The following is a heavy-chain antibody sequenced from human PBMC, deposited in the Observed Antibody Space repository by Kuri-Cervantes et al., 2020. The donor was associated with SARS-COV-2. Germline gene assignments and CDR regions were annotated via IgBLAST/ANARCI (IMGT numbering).Heavy chain of an antibody. Sequence: GGSLRLSCAASGFTFSGSAMHWVRQASGKGLEWVGRIRSKANSYATAYAASVKGRFTISRDDSKNTAYLQMNSLKTEDTAVYYCARDLGVVVPAIDYGMDVWGQGTTVTDSS. J-gene: IGHJ6*02. CDR2: IRSKANSYAT. CDR3: ARDLGVVVPAIDYGMDV. CDR1: GFTFSGSA. D-gene: IGHD2-2*01. V-gene: IGHV3-73*01.